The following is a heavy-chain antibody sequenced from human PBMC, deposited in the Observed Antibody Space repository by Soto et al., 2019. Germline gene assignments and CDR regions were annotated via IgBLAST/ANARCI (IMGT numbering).Heavy chain of an antibody. J-gene: IGHJ3*02. CDR3: ALLCSGGSCYLGNDAFDI. CDR2: INPSGGST. CDR1: GYTFTSYY. D-gene: IGHD2-15*01. V-gene: IGHV1-46*03. Sequence: ASVKVSCKASGYTFTSYYMHWVRQAPGQGLEGMGIINPSGGSTSYAQKFQGRVNMTRDTSTSTVYMELSSLRSEDTAVYYCALLCSGGSCYLGNDAFDIWGQGTMVTVSS.